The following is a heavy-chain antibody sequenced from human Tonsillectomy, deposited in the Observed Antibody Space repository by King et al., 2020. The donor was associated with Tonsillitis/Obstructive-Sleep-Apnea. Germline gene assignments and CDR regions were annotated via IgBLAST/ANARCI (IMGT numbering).Heavy chain of an antibody. CDR2: FNHSGST. J-gene: IGHJ5*02. Sequence: VQLQQWGAGLVKPSETLSLTCAVYGGAFRGYYWGWISQPPGKGLECIGVFNHSGSTNYNPSLNSLVTISVDTSKNQFPLMLGSLTAADTAVYYCARARARVTMVRGPYNWFHPWGQGTLVTVSS. V-gene: IGHV4-34*01. CDR3: ARARARVTMVRGPYNWFHP. CDR1: GGAFRGYY. D-gene: IGHD3-10*01.